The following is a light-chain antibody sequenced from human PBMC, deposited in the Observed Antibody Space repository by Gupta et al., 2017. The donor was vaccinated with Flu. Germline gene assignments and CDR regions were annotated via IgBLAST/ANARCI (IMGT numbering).Light chain of an antibody. CDR3: MLYVVGGFVV. CDR2: ATD. V-gene: IGLV8-61*01. J-gene: IGLJ2*01. Sequence: QTVVTQEPSFSVFPGETVTLTCGWNSGSVSTTDYPSWYQQTPGRAPRTLIYATDTRSSGVPDRFSGSILGNKAALTISGAQAEDESDYYCMLYVVGGFVVFGGGTKLTVL. CDR1: SGSVSTTDY.